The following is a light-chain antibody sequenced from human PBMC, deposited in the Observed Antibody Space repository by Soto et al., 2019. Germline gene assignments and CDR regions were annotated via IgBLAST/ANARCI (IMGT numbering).Light chain of an antibody. CDR3: QQYNNWPPT. CDR2: DAS. Sequence: VVMTQSPATLSVSPGERATLSCRASQSVTTNFAWYQQKPGQAPSLLIYDASTRATGVPARFSGSGSGTEFTLTISSLQSGDFAVYFCQQYNNWPPTFGRGTKVDIK. CDR1: QSVTTN. J-gene: IGKJ1*01. V-gene: IGKV3-15*01.